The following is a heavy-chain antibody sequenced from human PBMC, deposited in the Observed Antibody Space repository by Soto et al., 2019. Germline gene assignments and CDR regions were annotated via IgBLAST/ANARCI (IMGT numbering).Heavy chain of an antibody. CDR3: ARYYDFWSSYGMDV. CDR2: VYQTVSA. V-gene: IGHV4-38-2*01. CDR1: GYSISSGFY. J-gene: IGHJ6*02. Sequence: PSETLSLTCAVSGYSISSGFYWAWIRQTPGKGLEWIGSVYQTVSASYNPSLKSRVTISVDTSKNQFSLKLSSVTAADTAVYYCARYYDFWSSYGMDVWGQGTTVTVSS. D-gene: IGHD3-3*01.